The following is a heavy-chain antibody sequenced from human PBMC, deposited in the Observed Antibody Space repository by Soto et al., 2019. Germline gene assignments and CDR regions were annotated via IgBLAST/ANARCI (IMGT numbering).Heavy chain of an antibody. CDR3: ARGLGIAAAAVDY. J-gene: IGHJ4*02. CDR2: IYYSGST. CDR1: GGSISSSSYY. Sequence: SETLSLTCTVSGGSISSSSYYWGWIRQPPGKGLEWIGSIYYSGSTYYNPSLKSRVTISVDTSKNQFSLKLSSVTAADTAVYYCARGLGIAAAAVDYWGQGTLVTVSS. D-gene: IGHD6-13*01. V-gene: IGHV4-39*07.